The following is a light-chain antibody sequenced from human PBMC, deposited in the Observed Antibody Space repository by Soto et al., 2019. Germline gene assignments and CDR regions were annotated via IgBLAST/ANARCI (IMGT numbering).Light chain of an antibody. J-gene: IGLJ2*01. V-gene: IGLV1-51*01. CDR1: SSNIGNNY. CDR3: QSYDTSPV. CDR2: DSS. Sequence: QSVLTQPPSVSAAPGQKVTISCSGSSSNIGNNYVCWYQQLPGTAPKLLIYDSSERPSGIPDRFSGSKSGTSASLAITGLRAEDEAYYFCQSYDTSPVFGGGTKLTVL.